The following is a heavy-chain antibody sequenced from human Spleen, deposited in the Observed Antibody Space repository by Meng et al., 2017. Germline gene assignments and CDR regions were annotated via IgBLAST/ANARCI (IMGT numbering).Heavy chain of an antibody. CDR3: AKEGCSGGTCYSGTDY. CDR2: VTGGGGST. V-gene: IGHV3-23*01. D-gene: IGHD2-15*01. CDR1: GFTFTSYA. Sequence: GESLKISCAASGFTFTSYAMTWVRQAPGKGLEWVSAVTGGGGSTYYADSVKGRFTISRDNSKNTVYLQLNSLRAEDTALYYCAKEGCSGGTCYSGTDYWGQGTLVTVSS. J-gene: IGHJ4*02.